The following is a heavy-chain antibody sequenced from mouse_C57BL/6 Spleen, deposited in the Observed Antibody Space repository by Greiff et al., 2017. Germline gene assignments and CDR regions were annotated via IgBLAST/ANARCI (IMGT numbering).Heavy chain of an antibody. J-gene: IGHJ2*01. CDR1: GYAFSSYW. V-gene: IGHV1-80*01. Sequence: QVQLQQSGAELVKPGASVKISCKASGYAFSSYWMNWVKQRPGKGLVWIGQFFPGDGDTNYNGKFKGKATLTADKSSSTAYMQLSSLTSEDSAVYVCARGYYGSSFDYWGQGTTLTVSS. CDR3: ARGYYGSSFDY. CDR2: FFPGDGDT. D-gene: IGHD1-1*01.